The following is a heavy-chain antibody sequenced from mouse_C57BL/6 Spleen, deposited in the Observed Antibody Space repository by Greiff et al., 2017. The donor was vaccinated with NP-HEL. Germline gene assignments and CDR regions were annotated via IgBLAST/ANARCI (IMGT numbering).Heavy chain of an antibody. J-gene: IGHJ4*01. CDR2: IYPGDGDT. D-gene: IGHD3-2*02. V-gene: IGHV1-82*01. CDR1: GYAFSSSW. CDR3: ARGSSGSYYAMDY. Sequence: VQLQESGPELVKPGASVKISCKASGYAFSSSWMNWVKQRPGKGLEWIGRIYPGDGDTNYNGKFKGKATLTADKSSSTAYMQLSSLTSEDSAVYFCARGSSGSYYAMDYWGQGTSVTVSS.